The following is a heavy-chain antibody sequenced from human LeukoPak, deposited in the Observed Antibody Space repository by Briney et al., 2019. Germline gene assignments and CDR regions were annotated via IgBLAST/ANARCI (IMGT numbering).Heavy chain of an antibody. Sequence: SETLSLTCTVSGGSISSYYWSWIRQPPGKGLEWIGYIYYSGGTNYNPSLKSRVTISVDTSKNQFSLKLSSVTAADTAVYYCAGSGPGGAYYGMDVWGQGTTVTVSS. D-gene: IGHD3-16*01. V-gene: IGHV4-59*08. CDR1: GGSISSYY. CDR2: IYYSGGT. J-gene: IGHJ6*02. CDR3: AGSGPGGAYYGMDV.